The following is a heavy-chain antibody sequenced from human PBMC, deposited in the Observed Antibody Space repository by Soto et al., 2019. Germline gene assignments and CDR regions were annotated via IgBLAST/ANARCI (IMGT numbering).Heavy chain of an antibody. CDR1: GFTFSSYA. CDR3: ARETSGSYSHYYYYGMDV. D-gene: IGHD1-26*01. Sequence: PGGSLRLSCAASGFTFSSYAMHGVRQAPGKGLEWVAVISYDGSNKYYADSVKGRFTISRDNSKNTLYLQMNSLRAEDTAVYYCARETSGSYSHYYYYGMDVWGQGTTVTVSS. CDR2: ISYDGSNK. J-gene: IGHJ6*02. V-gene: IGHV3-30-3*01.